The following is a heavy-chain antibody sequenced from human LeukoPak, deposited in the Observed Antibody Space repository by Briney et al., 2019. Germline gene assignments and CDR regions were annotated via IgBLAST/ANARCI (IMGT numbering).Heavy chain of an antibody. V-gene: IGHV1-69*13. CDR3: ARVRWELLREYYYYYMDV. J-gene: IGHJ6*03. D-gene: IGHD1-26*01. CDR2: IIPIFGTA. CDR1: GGTFSSYA. Sequence: ASVKVSCKASGGTFSSYAISRVRQAPGQGLEWMGGIIPIFGTANYAQKFQGRVTITADESTSTAYMELSSLRSEDTAVYYCARVRWELLREYYYYYMDVWGKGTTVTISS.